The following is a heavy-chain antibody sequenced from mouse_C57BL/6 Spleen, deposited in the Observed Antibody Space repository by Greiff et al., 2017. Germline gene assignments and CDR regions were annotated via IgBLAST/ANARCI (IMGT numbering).Heavy chain of an antibody. V-gene: IGHV1-50*01. CDR1: GYTFTSYW. Sequence: QVQLQQSGAELVKPGASVKLSCKASGYTFTSYWMQWVKQRPGQGLEWIGEIDPSDSYTNYNQKFKGKATLTVDTSSSTAYMQLSSLTSEDSAVYYCARSGDYFDYWGQGTTLTVSS. CDR3: ARSGDYFDY. CDR2: IDPSDSYT. D-gene: IGHD3-1*01. J-gene: IGHJ2*01.